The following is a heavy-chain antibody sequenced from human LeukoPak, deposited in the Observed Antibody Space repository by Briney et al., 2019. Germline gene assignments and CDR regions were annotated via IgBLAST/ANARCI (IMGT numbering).Heavy chain of an antibody. CDR2: ISGSGGST. Sequence: GGSLRLSCAASGFTFSSYAMSWVRQAPGKGLEWISAISGSGGSTYYADSVKGRFTISRDNSKNTLYLQMNSLRAEDTAVYYCARYCSSTSCYEGSFDYWGQGTLVTVSS. V-gene: IGHV3-23*01. D-gene: IGHD2-2*01. J-gene: IGHJ4*02. CDR1: GFTFSSYA. CDR3: ARYCSSTSCYEGSFDY.